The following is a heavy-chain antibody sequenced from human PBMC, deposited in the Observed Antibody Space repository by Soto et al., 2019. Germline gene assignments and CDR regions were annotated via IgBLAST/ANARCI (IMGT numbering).Heavy chain of an antibody. V-gene: IGHV1-8*01. CDR1: GYTFTSYE. CDR2: MNPNSGDT. J-gene: IGHJ4*02. CDR3: AREELLWFGELLR. D-gene: IGHD3-10*01. Sequence: QVQLVQSGAEVKKPGASVKVSCKASGYTFTSYEINWVRQATGQGLEWMGWMNPNSGDTGYAQKFKGRVTMTRNTSISTADMELISLRSEDTAVYYCAREELLWFGELLRWGQGTLVTVSS.